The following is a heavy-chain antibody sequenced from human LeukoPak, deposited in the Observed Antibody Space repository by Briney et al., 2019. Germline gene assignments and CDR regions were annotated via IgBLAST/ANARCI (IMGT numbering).Heavy chain of an antibody. J-gene: IGHJ3*02. D-gene: IGHD3-9*01. V-gene: IGHV4-59*01. CDR2: IYYSGST. CDR1: GGSISSYY. Sequence: SETLSLTCTVSGGSISSYYWSWIRQPPGKGLEWIGYIYYSGSTNYNPSLKSRVTISVDTSKNQFSLKLSSVTAADTAVYYCARAGASYDILTGYYFDAFDIWGQGTMVTVSS. CDR3: ARAGASYDILTGYYFDAFDI.